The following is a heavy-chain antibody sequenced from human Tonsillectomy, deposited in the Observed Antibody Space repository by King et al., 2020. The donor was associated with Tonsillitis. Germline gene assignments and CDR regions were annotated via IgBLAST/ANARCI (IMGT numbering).Heavy chain of an antibody. Sequence: VQLQESGPGLVKPSETLSLTCTVSGGSITVYYWTWVRQPAGKGLEWIGRIYSSGSATYNPSLKSRVTMSEDTSKNQLSLKVTSVTAADTAVYYCAREPYPWGQGTLVTVSS. V-gene: IGHV4-4*07. CDR2: IYSSGSA. CDR1: GGSITVYY. J-gene: IGHJ5*02. CDR3: AREPYP.